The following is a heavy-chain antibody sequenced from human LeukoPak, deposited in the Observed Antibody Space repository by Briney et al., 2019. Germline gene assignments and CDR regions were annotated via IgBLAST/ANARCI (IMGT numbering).Heavy chain of an antibody. CDR1: GFTFSSYS. Sequence: KPGGSLRLSCAASGFTFSSYSMNWVRQAPGKGLEWVSSISSSSSYIHSAGSVRGRFTISRDNAKNSLFLQMNSLRAEDTAVYYCARDEWGDAFDIWGQGTMVTVFS. CDR3: ARDEWGDAFDI. CDR2: ISSSSSYI. J-gene: IGHJ3*02. V-gene: IGHV3-21*01. D-gene: IGHD1-26*01.